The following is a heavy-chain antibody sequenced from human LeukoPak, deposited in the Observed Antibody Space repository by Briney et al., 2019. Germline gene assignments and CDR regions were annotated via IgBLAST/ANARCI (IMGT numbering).Heavy chain of an antibody. V-gene: IGHV1-2*02. CDR1: GYTFTGYY. D-gene: IGHD3-3*01. Sequence: ASVKVSCKASGYTFTGYYMHWVRQAPGQGLEWMGWINPNSGGTNYAQKFQGRVTMTRDTSISTAYMELSRLRSDDTAVYYCARDNDFWSGGYYFDYWGQGTLVTVSS. CDR3: ARDNDFWSGGYYFDY. CDR2: INPNSGGT. J-gene: IGHJ4*02.